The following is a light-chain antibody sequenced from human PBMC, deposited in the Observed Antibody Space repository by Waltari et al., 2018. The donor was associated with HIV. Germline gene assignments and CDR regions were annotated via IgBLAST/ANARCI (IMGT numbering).Light chain of an antibody. CDR3: SSYTSSSTLV. Sequence: QSALTQPPSASGSPGHTVTISCTGTSTDVGSYYRVTWYQQPHGTAPKLMIYEVGKRPSGVPHRFSGSKSGNTASLTISGLQAEDEADYYCSSYTSSSTLVFGGGTKLTVL. J-gene: IGLJ2*01. CDR1: STDVGSYYR. V-gene: IGLV2-18*02. CDR2: EVG.